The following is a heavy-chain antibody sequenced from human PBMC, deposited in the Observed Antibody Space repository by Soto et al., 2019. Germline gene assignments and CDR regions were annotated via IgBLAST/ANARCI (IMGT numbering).Heavy chain of an antibody. D-gene: IGHD3-16*01. Sequence: LRLSCAASGFSFGDFYMTWIRQAPGKGLEWVSYISSNGNIMYYADSVRGRFTISRDNAKNSLYLQMNSLRAEDTAIYYCARERLPTNGYFDYWGEGTQGT. V-gene: IGHV3-11*01. CDR2: ISSNGNIM. J-gene: IGHJ4*03. CDR1: GFSFGDFY. CDR3: ARERLPTNGYFDY.